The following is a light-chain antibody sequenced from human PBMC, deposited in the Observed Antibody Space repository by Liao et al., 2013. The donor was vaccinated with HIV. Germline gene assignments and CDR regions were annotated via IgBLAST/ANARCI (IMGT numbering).Light chain of an antibody. CDR1: RLGEKY. Sequence: SYEVTQPTAVSVSPGQTATITCSGDRLGEKYVSWYQQKPGQSPVLVIYQVHKRPSGVPERFSGSSSGNTATLTISGTQAMDEADYYCQAWDSSTRVFGTGTKVTVL. J-gene: IGLJ1*01. CDR3: QAWDSSTRV. V-gene: IGLV3-1*01. CDR2: QVH.